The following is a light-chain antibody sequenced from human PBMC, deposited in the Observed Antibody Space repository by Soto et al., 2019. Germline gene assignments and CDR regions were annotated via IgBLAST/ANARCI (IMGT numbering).Light chain of an antibody. Sequence: EIVLTQSPATLSLSPGERATLSCRASQSVSIYLAWYQQKAGQAPRLLIYDASNRATGIPARFSGSGSGTDCTLTISSLEPEDFAVYFCQHRSNWPLTFGQGTRLEIK. V-gene: IGKV3-11*01. J-gene: IGKJ5*01. CDR1: QSVSIY. CDR3: QHRSNWPLT. CDR2: DAS.